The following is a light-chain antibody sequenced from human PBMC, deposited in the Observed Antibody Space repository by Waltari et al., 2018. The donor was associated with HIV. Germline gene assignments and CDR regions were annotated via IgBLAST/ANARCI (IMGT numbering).Light chain of an antibody. CDR3: SSYTSTTTLVV. Sequence: QSALPQPASGSVPPGQSITISSTGTSRDFGGYPNVVWYQQHPGKAPKLMIFDVSNRPSGVSNRFSGSKSGNTASLTISGLQAEDEAHYFCSSYTSTTTLVVFGGGAKLTVL. CDR2: DVS. V-gene: IGLV2-14*03. CDR1: SRDFGGYPN. J-gene: IGLJ3*02.